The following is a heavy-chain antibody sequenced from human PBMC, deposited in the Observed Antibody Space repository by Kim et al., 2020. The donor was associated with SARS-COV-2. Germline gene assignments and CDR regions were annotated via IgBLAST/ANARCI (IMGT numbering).Heavy chain of an antibody. CDR1: GYTFTSYY. Sequence: ASVKVSCKASGYTFTSYYMHWVRQAPGQGLEWMGIINPSGGSTSYAQKFQGRVTMTRDTSTSTVYMELSSLRSEDTAVYYCAREDCSSTSCYNYYYYYGMDVWGQGTTVTVSS. V-gene: IGHV1-46*01. CDR2: INPSGGST. CDR3: AREDCSSTSCYNYYYYYGMDV. D-gene: IGHD2-2*02. J-gene: IGHJ6*02.